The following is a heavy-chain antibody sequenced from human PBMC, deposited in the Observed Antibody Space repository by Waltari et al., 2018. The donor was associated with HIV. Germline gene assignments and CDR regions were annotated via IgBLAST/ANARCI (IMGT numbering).Heavy chain of an antibody. CDR1: VFTFSNYW. CDR2: INTDETIR. V-gene: IGHV3-74*01. CDR3: VSSGLDV. J-gene: IGHJ6*02. Sequence: VQLVESGGDLAQPGGSLRLSCVASVFTFSNYWMHWVHQVPGKRLVWVARINTDETIRTYAENVKGRFTISRDNGKNTLYLQMNSLRVEDTAVYYCVSSGLDVWGQGTTVNVSS.